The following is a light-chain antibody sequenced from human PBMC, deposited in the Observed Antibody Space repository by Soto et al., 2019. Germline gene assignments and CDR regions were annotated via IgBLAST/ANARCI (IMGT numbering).Light chain of an antibody. J-gene: IGKJ1*01. CDR2: GAS. Sequence: EIVLTQSPGTLSLSPGERATLSCRASQSVSSSSLAWYQQKPGQAPRLLISGASSRATGIPDRFSGSGSGTDFTLTISRLEPEDFAVYYCQQYGTSPTFDQGTKVEAK. CDR1: QSVSSSS. CDR3: QQYGTSPT. V-gene: IGKV3-20*01.